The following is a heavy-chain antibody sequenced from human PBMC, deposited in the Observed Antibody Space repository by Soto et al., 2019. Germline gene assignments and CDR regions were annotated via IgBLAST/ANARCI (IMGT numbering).Heavy chain of an antibody. CDR2: MSPDNGNT. CDR1: GYTFTDYD. D-gene: IGHD2-21*02. CDR3: EVTTGY. V-gene: IGHV1-8*01. Sequence: QVQVVQSRAEVKKPGASVKVSCKTPGYTFTDYDINWVRQATGQGLEWMGWMSPDNGNTGYAQQFQGRVTMTRDTSISTAYMELSSLTTEDTAVYYCEVTTGYWGQGTLVTVSS. J-gene: IGHJ4*02.